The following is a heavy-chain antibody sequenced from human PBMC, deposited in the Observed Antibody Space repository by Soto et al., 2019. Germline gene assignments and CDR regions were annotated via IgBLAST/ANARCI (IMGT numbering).Heavy chain of an antibody. CDR1: GDSISSGGSY. V-gene: IGHV4-31*03. J-gene: IGHJ6*02. CDR3: ARAGGTVAAINFYGLDV. CDR2: TYYIGSP. Sequence: PSETLSLTCTVSGDSISSGGSYWTWIRQHPGKGLEWIGYTYYIGSPYYNPSLQSRVTISVDTSKNQVSLELSSVTAADTAVYYCARAGGTVAAINFYGLDVWGQGTTVTVSS. D-gene: IGHD1-26*01.